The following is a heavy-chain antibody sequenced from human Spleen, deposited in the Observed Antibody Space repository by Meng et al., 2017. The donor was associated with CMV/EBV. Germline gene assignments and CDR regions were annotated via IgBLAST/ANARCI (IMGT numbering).Heavy chain of an antibody. V-gene: IGHV3-21*01. D-gene: IGHD7-27*01. CDR2: ISTSSNYI. Sequence: GESLKISCAASGLTLSTNAMNWVRQAPGKGLEWVASISTSSNYIYYPDSVKGRFTISRDNAKNSLYLQMNSLGAEDTAVYYCARRGDQNFCDSWGQGTLVTVSS. CDR3: ARRGDQNFCDS. CDR1: GLTLSTNA. J-gene: IGHJ4*02.